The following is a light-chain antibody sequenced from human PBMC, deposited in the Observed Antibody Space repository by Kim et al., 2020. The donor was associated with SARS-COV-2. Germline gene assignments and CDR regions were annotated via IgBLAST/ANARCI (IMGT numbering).Light chain of an antibody. Sequence: SLSPGEIATLSCRASQSVSRSYLAWYQQNPGQPPRLLIYGASSRATGIPDRFSGSGSGTDFTLTISRLEPEDFAVYYCQQYGSSRTFGQGTKREI. CDR2: GAS. V-gene: IGKV3-20*01. J-gene: IGKJ2*02. CDR1: QSVSRSY. CDR3: QQYGSSRT.